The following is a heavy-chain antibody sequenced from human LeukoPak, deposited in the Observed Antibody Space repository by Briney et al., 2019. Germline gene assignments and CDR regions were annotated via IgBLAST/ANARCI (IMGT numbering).Heavy chain of an antibody. V-gene: IGHV1-3*01. Sequence: ASVKVSCKASGYTFTSYAMHWVRQAPGQRLEWMGWINAGNGNTKCSQKFQGRVTITRDTSASTAYMELSSLRSEDTAVYYCACLGYYYDSSGALWGQGTLVTVSS. CDR3: ACLGYYYDSSGAL. CDR2: INAGNGNT. J-gene: IGHJ4*02. D-gene: IGHD3-22*01. CDR1: GYTFTSYA.